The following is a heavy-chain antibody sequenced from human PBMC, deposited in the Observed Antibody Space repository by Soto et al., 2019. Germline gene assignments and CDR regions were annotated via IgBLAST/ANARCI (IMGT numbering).Heavy chain of an antibody. J-gene: IGHJ2*01. Sequence: SETLSLTCTVSGGSISSGGYYWSWIRQHPGKGLEWIGYIYHSGSTYYKPSLKSRVTISVDTSKNQFSLKLSSVTAADTAVYYCARTDGYNNYWYFDLWGRGTLVTVSS. CDR3: ARTDGYNNYWYFDL. CDR2: IYHSGST. D-gene: IGHD5-12*01. CDR1: GGSISSGGYY. V-gene: IGHV4-31*03.